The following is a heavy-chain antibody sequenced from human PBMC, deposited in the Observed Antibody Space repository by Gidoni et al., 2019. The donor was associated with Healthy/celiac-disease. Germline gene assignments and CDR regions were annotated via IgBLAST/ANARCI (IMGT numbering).Heavy chain of an antibody. J-gene: IGHJ4*02. D-gene: IGHD2-15*01. V-gene: IGHV4-34*01. Sequence: IGEINHSGSTNYNPSLKSRVTISVDTSKNQFSLKLSSVTAADTAVYYCARIGPPGYCSGGSCSDYWGQGTLVTVSS. CDR2: INHSGST. CDR3: ARIGPPGYCSGGSCSDY.